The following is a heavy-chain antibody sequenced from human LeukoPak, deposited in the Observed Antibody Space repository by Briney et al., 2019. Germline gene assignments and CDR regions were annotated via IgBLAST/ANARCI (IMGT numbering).Heavy chain of an antibody. V-gene: IGHV3-20*04. CDR3: AREFIAAADDY. CDR1: GFTFTTYW. D-gene: IGHD6-13*01. J-gene: IGHJ4*02. CDR2: INWNGGST. Sequence: GGSLRLSCAASGFTFTTYWMTWVRQAPGKGLEWVSGINWNGGSTGYADSVKGRFTISRDNAKNSLYLQMNSLRAEDTALYYCAREFIAAADDYWGQGTLVTVSS.